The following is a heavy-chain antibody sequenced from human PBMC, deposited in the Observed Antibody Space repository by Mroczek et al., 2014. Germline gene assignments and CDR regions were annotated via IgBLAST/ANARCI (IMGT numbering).Heavy chain of an antibody. D-gene: IGHD6-19*01. V-gene: IGHV4-4*07. CDR3: ARDVDSSGWYVAGYYFDY. J-gene: IGHJ4*02. CDR1: GGSISSYY. CDR2: IYTSGST. Sequence: KESGPGLVKPSETLSLTCTVSGGSISSYYWSWIRQPAGKGLEWIGRIYTSGSTNYNPSLKSRVTMSVDTSKNQFSLKLSSVTAADTAVYYCARDVDSSGWYVAGYYFDYWGQGTLVTVSS.